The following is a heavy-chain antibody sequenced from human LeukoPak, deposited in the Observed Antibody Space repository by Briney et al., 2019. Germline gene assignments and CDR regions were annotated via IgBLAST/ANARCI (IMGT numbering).Heavy chain of an antibody. CDR2: ISGSGGST. CDR1: GFTFSSYA. J-gene: IGHJ2*01. Sequence: PGGSLRLSCAASGFTFSSYAMSWVRQAPGKGLEWVSAISGSGGSTYYAASVKGRFTISRDNSKNTLYLQMNSLRAEDTAVYYCAKGRSGRSRSWYFDLWGRGTLVTVSS. V-gene: IGHV3-23*01. D-gene: IGHD6-19*01. CDR3: AKGRSGRSRSWYFDL.